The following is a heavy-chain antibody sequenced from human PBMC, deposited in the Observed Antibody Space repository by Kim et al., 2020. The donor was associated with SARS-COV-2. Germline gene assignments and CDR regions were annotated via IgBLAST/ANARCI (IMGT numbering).Heavy chain of an antibody. D-gene: IGHD2-2*01. CDR2: IYYSGTT. CDR1: GGFVSSGCYY. CDR3: ARGRGIVVVPTYFDY. Sequence: SETLSLTCIVSGGFVSSGCYYWSCIPQPPGQGWVWNGNIYYSGTTNSNPSLKRRATTSVDTSKYQFPLKLSPVTAADTAVYYCARGRGIVVVPTYFDYWGQRTLVTVSS. V-gene: IGHV4-61*01. J-gene: IGHJ4*02.